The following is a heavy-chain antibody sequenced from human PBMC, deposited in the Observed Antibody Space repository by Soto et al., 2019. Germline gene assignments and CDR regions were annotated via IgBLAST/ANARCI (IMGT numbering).Heavy chain of an antibody. Sequence: PVGSLRLSCESSVFTFSSYSMNCVRHTPGKWLEWVSSISSSGSHIYYADSVKGRFTISRDNAKKSLFLQMNSLRAEDTAVYYCARDGGYCSTASCYFINYHNYGLDLLGQGTTVTVSS. CDR3: ARDGGYCSTASCYFINYHNYGLDL. J-gene: IGHJ6*02. D-gene: IGHD2-2*01. CDR2: ISSSGSHI. V-gene: IGHV3-21*01. CDR1: VFTFSSYS.